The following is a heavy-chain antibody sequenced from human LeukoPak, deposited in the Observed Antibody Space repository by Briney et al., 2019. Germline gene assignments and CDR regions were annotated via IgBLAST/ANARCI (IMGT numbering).Heavy chain of an antibody. Sequence: ASVKVSCKVSGYTLTELSMHWVRQAPGKGLEWMGGFDPEDGETIYAQKFQGGVTMTEDTSTDTAYMELSSLRSEDTAVYYCATVGRLFGWFDPWGQGTLVTVSS. J-gene: IGHJ5*02. CDR1: GYTLTELS. V-gene: IGHV1-24*01. CDR3: ATVGRLFGWFDP. D-gene: IGHD2-15*01. CDR2: FDPEDGET.